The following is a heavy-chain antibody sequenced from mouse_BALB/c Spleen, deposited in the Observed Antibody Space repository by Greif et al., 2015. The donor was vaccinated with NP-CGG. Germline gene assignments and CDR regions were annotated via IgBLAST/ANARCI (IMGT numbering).Heavy chain of an antibody. D-gene: IGHD4-1*01. CDR1: GYTFTSYW. Sequence: LQQPGSELVRPGASVKLSCKASGYTFTSYWMHWVKQRPGQGLEWIGNIYPGSGSTNYDEKFKSKATLTVDTSSSTAYMQLSSLTSEDSAVYYCTRLGDYWGQGTTLPVSS. CDR3: TRLGDY. V-gene: IGHV1S22*01. J-gene: IGHJ2*01. CDR2: IYPGSGST.